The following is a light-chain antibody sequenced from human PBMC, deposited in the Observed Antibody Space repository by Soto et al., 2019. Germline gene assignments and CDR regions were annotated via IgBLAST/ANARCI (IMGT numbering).Light chain of an antibody. CDR3: QQHNTSPPRA. Sequence: DIQLTQSPSFLSASVGDRVTITCRASQGISSYLAWYQQKPGKAPELLIYVASILQSGVPSRFSGSGSGTEFTLTISSLQPEDFATYYCQQHNTSPPRAFGGGTKVEIK. CDR1: QGISSY. V-gene: IGKV1-9*01. J-gene: IGKJ4*01. CDR2: VAS.